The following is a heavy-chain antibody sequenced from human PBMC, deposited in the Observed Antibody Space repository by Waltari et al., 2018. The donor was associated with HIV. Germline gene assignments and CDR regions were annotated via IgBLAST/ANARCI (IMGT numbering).Heavy chain of an antibody. CDR2: IYTRGST. D-gene: IGHD3-10*01. V-gene: IGHV4-61*02. Sequence: QVQLQESGPGLVKPSQTLSLTCPVSGGSIRSGSYYWSWIRQPAGKGLEWIGRIYTRGSTNYNPPLKSRVSISVDTSKSQFSLKLSSVTAADTAVYYCARDKAYYYGSGTVFGMDVWVQGTTVTVSS. CDR1: GGSIRSGSYY. J-gene: IGHJ6*02. CDR3: ARDKAYYYGSGTVFGMDV.